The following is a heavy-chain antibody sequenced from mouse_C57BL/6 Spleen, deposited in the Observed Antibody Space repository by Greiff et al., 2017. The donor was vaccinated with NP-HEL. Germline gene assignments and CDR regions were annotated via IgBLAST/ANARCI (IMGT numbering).Heavy chain of an antibody. V-gene: IGHV1-55*01. CDR3: ARGGLYYGSSYGMDY. D-gene: IGHD1-1*01. J-gene: IGHJ4*01. Sequence: QVQLQQSGAELVKPGASVKMSCKASGYTFTSYWITWVKQRPGQGLEWIGDIYPGSGSTNYNEKFKSKATLTVDTSSSTAYMQLSSLTSEDSAVYYCARGGLYYGSSYGMDYWGQGTSVTVSS. CDR1: GYTFTSYW. CDR2: IYPGSGST.